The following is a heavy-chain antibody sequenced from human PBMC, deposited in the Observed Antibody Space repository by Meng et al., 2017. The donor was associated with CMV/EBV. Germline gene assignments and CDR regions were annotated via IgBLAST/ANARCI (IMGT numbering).Heavy chain of an antibody. CDR3: ARDGFSRDNTMVRGVIITVVYYYYGMDV. D-gene: IGHD3-10*01. CDR1: GFTFSSYS. V-gene: IGHV3-21*01. Sequence: GGSLRLSCAASGFTFSSYSMNWVRQAPGKGLEWVSSISSSSYIYYADSVKGRFTISRDNAKNSLYLQMNSLRAEDTAVYYCARDGFSRDNTMVRGVIITVVYYYYGMDVWGQGTTVTVSS. CDR2: ISSSSYI. J-gene: IGHJ6*02.